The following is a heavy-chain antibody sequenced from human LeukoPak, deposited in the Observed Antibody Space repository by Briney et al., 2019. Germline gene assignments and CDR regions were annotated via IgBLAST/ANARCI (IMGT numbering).Heavy chain of an antibody. Sequence: GGSLRLSCAASGFRVSTNYMGWVRQAPGKGLEWVSVLYSSGDTYYADSVKGRFTISRDNSRNSLFLQMNSLRAEDTAVYYCAKALKWSHDAFDIWGQGTMVTVSS. J-gene: IGHJ3*02. CDR2: LYSSGDT. V-gene: IGHV3-53*01. CDR3: AKALKWSHDAFDI. D-gene: IGHD2-15*01. CDR1: GFRVSTNY.